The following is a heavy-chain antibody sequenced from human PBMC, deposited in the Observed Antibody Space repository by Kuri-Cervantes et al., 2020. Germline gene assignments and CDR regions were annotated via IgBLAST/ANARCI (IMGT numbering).Heavy chain of an antibody. D-gene: IGHD3-10*01. V-gene: IGHV4-38-2*01. CDR3: ARPARSSGSLLHYFDY. J-gene: IGHJ4*02. CDR2: MFHSGIT. Sequence: SETLSLTCVVSGYSISNGYYWGWIRQPPGKGLEWIASMFHSGITYYNPSLKSRVTISVDTSKNQFSLKLSSVTAADTAVYYCARPARSSGSLLHYFDYWGQGTLVTVSS. CDR1: GYSISNGYY.